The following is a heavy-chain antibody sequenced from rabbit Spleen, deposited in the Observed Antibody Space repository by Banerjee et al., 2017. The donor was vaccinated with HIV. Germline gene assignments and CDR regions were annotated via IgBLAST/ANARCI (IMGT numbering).Heavy chain of an antibody. D-gene: IGHD4-2*01. Sequence: QLEETGGGLVQPGGSLTLSCKVSGFTISSYNMGWVRQAPGKGLEWIGDIYPVFGITNYANSVKGRFTISSDNAQNTVDLQMNSLTAADTATYFCARDMAYGGVDTTNLWGPGTLVTVS. CDR1: GFTISSYN. J-gene: IGHJ4*01. CDR3: ARDMAYGGVDTTNL. CDR2: IYPVFGIT. V-gene: IGHV1S7*01.